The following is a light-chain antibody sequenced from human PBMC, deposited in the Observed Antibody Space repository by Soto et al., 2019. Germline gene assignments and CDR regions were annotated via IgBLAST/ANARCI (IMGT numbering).Light chain of an antibody. CDR1: QSVLYSSNNMNY. V-gene: IGKV4-1*01. J-gene: IGKJ2*01. CDR3: QQYYSTPPYT. CDR2: WAS. Sequence: DIVMTQSPDSLAVSLGERDTINCKSSQSVLYSSNNMNYLAWYQQKPGQPPKLLIYWASTRESGVPDRFSGSGFGTDFTLTISSLQAEDVAVYYCQQYYSTPPYTFGQGTKLEIK.